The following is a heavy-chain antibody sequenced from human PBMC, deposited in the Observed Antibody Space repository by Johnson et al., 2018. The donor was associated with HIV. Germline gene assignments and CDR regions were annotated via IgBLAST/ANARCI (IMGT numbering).Heavy chain of an antibody. D-gene: IGHD1-26*01. CDR1: GFTFDDFG. V-gene: IGHV3-9*01. CDR2: ISWNSDTI. J-gene: IGHJ3*02. CDR3: ARERGEGGSYYSFRRDAFDI. Sequence: VQLVESGGGLVQPGRSLRLSCAASGFTFDDFGMHWVRQGPGKGLEWLSGISWNSDTIDYADSVKGRFIITRDNAKNSLYLQMNSLRAEDTAVYYCARERGEGGSYYSFRRDAFDIWGQGTMVTVSS.